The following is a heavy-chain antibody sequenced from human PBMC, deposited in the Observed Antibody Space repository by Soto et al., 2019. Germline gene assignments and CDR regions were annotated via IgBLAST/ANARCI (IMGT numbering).Heavy chain of an antibody. J-gene: IGHJ4*02. CDR3: AHRHGKLRYFDWSAPVDY. Sequence: SGPTLVNPTQTLTLTRTFSGFSLSTSGVGVGWIRQPPGKALEWLALIYWNDDKRYSPSLKSRLTITKDTSKNQVVLTMTNMDPVDTATYYCAHRHGKLRYFDWSAPVDYWGQGTLVTVSS. CDR1: GFSLSTSGVG. D-gene: IGHD3-9*01. CDR2: IYWNDDK. V-gene: IGHV2-5*01.